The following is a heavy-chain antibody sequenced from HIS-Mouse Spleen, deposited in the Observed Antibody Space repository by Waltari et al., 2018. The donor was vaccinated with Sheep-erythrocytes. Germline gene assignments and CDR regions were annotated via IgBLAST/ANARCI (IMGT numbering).Heavy chain of an antibody. CDR2: ISYDGSNK. D-gene: IGHD2-21*01. CDR1: GFTFSSYG. V-gene: IGHV3-30*18. Sequence: QVQLVESGGGVVQPGRSLRLSCAASGFTFSSYGMHWVRQAPGKGLEWVAVISYDGSNKYYADSVKGRFTISRDNSKNTLYLQMNSLRAEDTAVYYCAKARRCRYGGVDYWGQGTLVTVFS. J-gene: IGHJ4*02. CDR3: AKARRCRYGGVDY.